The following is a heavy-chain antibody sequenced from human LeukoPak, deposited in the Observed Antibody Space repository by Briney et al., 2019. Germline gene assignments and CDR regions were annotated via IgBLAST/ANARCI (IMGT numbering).Heavy chain of an antibody. Sequence: ASVKVSCKASGYTFTSYGISWVRQAPGQGLEWMGWISAYNGNTNYAQKLQGRVTMTTDTSMSTAYMELRSLRSDDTAVYYCARDPQYYYDSSGYYYADYFDYWGQGTLVTVSS. CDR3: ARDPQYYYDSSGYYYADYFDY. D-gene: IGHD3-22*01. CDR1: GYTFTSYG. V-gene: IGHV1-18*01. CDR2: ISAYNGNT. J-gene: IGHJ4*02.